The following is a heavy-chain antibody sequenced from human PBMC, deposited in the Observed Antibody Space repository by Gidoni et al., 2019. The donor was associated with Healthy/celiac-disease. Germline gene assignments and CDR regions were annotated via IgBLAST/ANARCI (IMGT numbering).Heavy chain of an antibody. Sequence: SGGSTYYADSVKGRFTISRDNSKNTLYLQMNSLRAEDTAVYYCARGGDMTWYFDLWGRGTLVTVSS. J-gene: IGHJ2*01. V-gene: IGHV3-53*01. CDR2: SGGST. D-gene: IGHD3-16*01. CDR3: ARGGDMTWYFDL.